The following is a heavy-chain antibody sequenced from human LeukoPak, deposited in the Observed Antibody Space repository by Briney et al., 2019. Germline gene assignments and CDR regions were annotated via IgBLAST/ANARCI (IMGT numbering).Heavy chain of an antibody. CDR3: ARARGYSGYDFGSGYWFDP. CDR1: GGSFSGYY. V-gene: IGHV4-34*01. CDR2: INHSGST. Sequence: PSETLSLTCAVYGGSFSGYYWSWIRQPPGKGLEWIGEINHSGSTNYNPSLKSRVTISVDTSKNQFSLKLSSVTAADTAVYYCARARGYSGYDFGSGYWFDPWGQGTLVTVSS. D-gene: IGHD5-12*01. J-gene: IGHJ5*02.